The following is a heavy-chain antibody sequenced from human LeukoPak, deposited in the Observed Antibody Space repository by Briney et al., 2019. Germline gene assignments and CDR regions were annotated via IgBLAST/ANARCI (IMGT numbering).Heavy chain of an antibody. J-gene: IGHJ4*02. Sequence: PSETLSLTCAVYGGSFSGYYWSWIRQPPGEGLEWIGEINHSGSTNYNPSLKSRVTISVDTSKNQFSLKLSSVTAADTAVYYCARGRGYSYGAYDYWGQGTLVTVSS. V-gene: IGHV4-34*01. CDR1: GGSFSGYY. CDR2: INHSGST. CDR3: ARGRGYSYGAYDY. D-gene: IGHD5-18*01.